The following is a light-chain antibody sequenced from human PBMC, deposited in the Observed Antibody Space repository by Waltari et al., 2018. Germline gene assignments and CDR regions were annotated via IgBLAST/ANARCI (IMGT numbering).Light chain of an antibody. CDR3: MQGTHWPPVT. V-gene: IGKV2-30*01. CDR1: QSPEYIEGNIF. CDR2: KVS. J-gene: IGKJ1*01. Sequence: DVVLTQSPLSLPVSLRQSASIPCRSKQSPEYIEGNIFLNWFQQRPGQSPRRLIYKVSHRDSGVPGRFSGSGSGTEFTLTINRVEADDVAIYYCMQGTHWPPVTFGQGTKVEIK.